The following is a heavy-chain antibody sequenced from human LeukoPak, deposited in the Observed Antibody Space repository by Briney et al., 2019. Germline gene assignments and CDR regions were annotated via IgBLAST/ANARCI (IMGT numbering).Heavy chain of an antibody. CDR1: GYTLTELS. V-gene: IGHV1-24*01. CDR3: ATDPPKTMRVVKLDYYYGMDV. CDR2: FDPEGGET. J-gene: IGHJ6*02. Sequence: ASVKVSCKVSGYTLTELSMHWVRQAPGKGLEWMGDFDPEGGETIYAQKFQGRVTMTEDTSTDTAYMELSSLRSEDTAVYYCATDPPKTMRVVKLDYYYGMDVWGQGTTVTVSS. D-gene: IGHD3-3*01.